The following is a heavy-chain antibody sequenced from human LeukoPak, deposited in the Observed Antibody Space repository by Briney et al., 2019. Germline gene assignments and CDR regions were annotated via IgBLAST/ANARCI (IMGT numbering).Heavy chain of an antibody. V-gene: IGHV3-53*04. J-gene: IGHJ4*02. CDR3: ARGVLGYSYGFDY. CDR1: GFTVSSNY. Sequence: GGSLRLSCAASGFTVSSNYMSWVRQAPGKGLEWVSVIFSGGTTYYADSVKDRFTISRHNSENTLYLQMNSLRGEDTAVYYCARGVLGYSYGFDYWGQGTLVTVSS. CDR2: IFSGGTT. D-gene: IGHD5-18*01.